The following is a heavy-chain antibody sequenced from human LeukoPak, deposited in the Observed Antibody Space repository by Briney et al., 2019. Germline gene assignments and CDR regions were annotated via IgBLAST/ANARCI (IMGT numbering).Heavy chain of an antibody. J-gene: IGHJ5*01. D-gene: IGHD6-6*01. Sequence: GGSLRLSCAASGFTFSGSAMHWVRQAPGKGVEWVAYISGSGHDINYSDSVKGRFTISRDNAKNSLYLQMSSLRVEDTAVYYCTRDPRHFDSCGQGTLVTVSS. CDR1: GFTFSGSA. CDR2: ISGSGHDI. V-gene: IGHV3-21*05. CDR3: TRDPRHFDS.